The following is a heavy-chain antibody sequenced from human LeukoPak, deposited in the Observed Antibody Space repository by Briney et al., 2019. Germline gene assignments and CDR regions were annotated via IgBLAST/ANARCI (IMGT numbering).Heavy chain of an antibody. Sequence: PGGSLRLSCAASGFTFSTYWMTWVRQAPGKGLEWVADLNQYGDHKYYDDSVKGRFTISRDNARDSLYLEMNSLTVEDTAVYFCSRDLGTGRPHDFWGQGTLVTVSS. CDR3: SRDLGTGRPHDF. D-gene: IGHD3/OR15-3a*01. V-gene: IGHV3-7*01. J-gene: IGHJ4*02. CDR2: LNQYGDHK. CDR1: GFTFSTYW.